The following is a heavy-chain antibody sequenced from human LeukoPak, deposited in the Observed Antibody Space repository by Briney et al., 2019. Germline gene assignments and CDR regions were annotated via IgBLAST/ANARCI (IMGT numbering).Heavy chain of an antibody. CDR3: ARNFGGDDRRGPFS. D-gene: IGHD3-22*01. Sequence: RTGGSLRLPCAASGFTFSSYGMHWVRQAPGKGLEWVSGINWNGGSTAYADSVRGRFTISRDNAKNSLYLQMNSLRAEDTAFYYCARNFGGDDRRGPFSWGQGTLVTVSS. CDR1: GFTFSSYG. J-gene: IGHJ5*02. CDR2: INWNGGST. V-gene: IGHV3-20*04.